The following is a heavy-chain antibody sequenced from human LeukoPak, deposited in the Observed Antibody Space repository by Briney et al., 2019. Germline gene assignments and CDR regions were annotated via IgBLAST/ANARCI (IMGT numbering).Heavy chain of an antibody. Sequence: GGSLRLSCAASGFSFSNYATSWVRQAPGQGLEWVSTISAALGTTYYADSVKGRFVISRDNSNNTLYLQMNSLGAADTAIYYCAKAPYPNDPFDMWGQGTLVTVSS. V-gene: IGHV3-23*01. J-gene: IGHJ3*02. CDR2: ISAALGTT. CDR3: AKAPYPNDPFDM. CDR1: GFSFSNYA.